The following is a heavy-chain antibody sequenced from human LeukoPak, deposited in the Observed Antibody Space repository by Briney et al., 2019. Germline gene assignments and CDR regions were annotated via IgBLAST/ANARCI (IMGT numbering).Heavy chain of an antibody. Sequence: ASVKVSCKASGYTFTSYDINWVRQATGQGLEWMGWMNPNSGNTGYAQKFQGRVTMTRNTSISTAYMELSRLRSDDTAVYYCARDEVVGARAPPYYYYYMDVWGKGTTVTISS. CDR1: GYTFTSYD. J-gene: IGHJ6*03. V-gene: IGHV1-8*01. D-gene: IGHD1-26*01. CDR2: MNPNSGNT. CDR3: ARDEVVGARAPPYYYYYMDV.